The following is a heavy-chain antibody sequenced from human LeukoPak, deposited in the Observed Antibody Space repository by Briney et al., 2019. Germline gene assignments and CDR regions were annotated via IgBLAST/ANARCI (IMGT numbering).Heavy chain of an antibody. CDR2: ISSSGSTT. D-gene: IGHD3-10*01. V-gene: IGHV3-11*01. Sequence: GGSLRLSCAASGFTFSEYYMSWIRQAPGKGLEWVSYISSSGSTTYYADSVKGRFTISRDNAKNSLYLQMDSLRAEDTAVYYCAREMDGPYGSGSPLDYWGQGTLVTVSS. J-gene: IGHJ4*02. CDR1: GFTFSEYY. CDR3: AREMDGPYGSGSPLDY.